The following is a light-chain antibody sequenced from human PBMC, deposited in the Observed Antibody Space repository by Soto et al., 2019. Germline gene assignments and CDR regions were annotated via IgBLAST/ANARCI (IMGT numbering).Light chain of an antibody. Sequence: QLTQSPSTLSASVGDRVTITCRASQSVRTWLAWFQQKPGKAPKLLIYKATTLESGVPSRFSGSGSGTEFTLTISSLQPDDFATYYCQQYDNYLTFGRGTKVDI. V-gene: IGKV1-5*03. J-gene: IGKJ1*01. CDR1: QSVRTW. CDR2: KAT. CDR3: QQYDNYLT.